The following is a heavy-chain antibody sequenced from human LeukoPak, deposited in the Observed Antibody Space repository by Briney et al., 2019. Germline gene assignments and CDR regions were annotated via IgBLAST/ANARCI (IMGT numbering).Heavy chain of an antibody. D-gene: IGHD6-19*01. CDR1: GFTFSSYS. CDR2: ISSSSSTI. V-gene: IGHV3-48*02. CDR3: AREQWLRGYFDY. J-gene: IGHJ4*02. Sequence: GGSLRLSCAASGFTFSSYSMNWVRQAPGKGLEWVSNISSSSSTIYYADSVKGRFTISRDNAKNSLYLQMNSLRDEDTAVYYCAREQWLRGYFDYWGQGTLVTVSS.